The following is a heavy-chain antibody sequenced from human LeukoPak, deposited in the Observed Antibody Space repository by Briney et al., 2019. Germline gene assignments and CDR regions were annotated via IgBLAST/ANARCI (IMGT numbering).Heavy chain of an antibody. D-gene: IGHD3-10*01. CDR2: ISANNGDT. J-gene: IGHJ4*02. CDR1: GYTFASYG. Sequence: GASVKVSCKASGYTFASYGITWVRQAPGQGLEWVGWISANNGDTNYAQKLQGRVTMTTDTSTSTAYMELRSLRSDGTAVYHCARDQNYYGSGSYFIYWGPGTLVTVSS. V-gene: IGHV1-18*01. CDR3: ARDQNYYGSGSYFIY.